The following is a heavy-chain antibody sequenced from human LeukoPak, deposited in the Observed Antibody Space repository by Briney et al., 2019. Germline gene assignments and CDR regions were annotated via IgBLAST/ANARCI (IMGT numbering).Heavy chain of an antibody. Sequence: GGSLRLSCVASRFIFSSYEMNWVRQAPGKGLEWVSYISSTGSTIYYADSVKGRFTISRDNAKNSLYLQMNSLRAEDTTVYYCARDCWDYGSGSYCGIDYWGQGTLVTVSS. D-gene: IGHD3-10*01. CDR2: ISSTGSTI. CDR3: ARDCWDYGSGSYCGIDY. J-gene: IGHJ4*02. V-gene: IGHV3-48*03. CDR1: RFIFSSYE.